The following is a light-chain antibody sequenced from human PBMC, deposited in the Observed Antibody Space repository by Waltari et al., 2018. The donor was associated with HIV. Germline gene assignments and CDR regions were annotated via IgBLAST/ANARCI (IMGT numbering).Light chain of an antibody. CDR3: SSYTSSSTLV. V-gene: IGLV2-14*01. CDR1: SSDVGCYNY. Sequence: QSALTQPASVSGSPGQSITISCTGTSSDVGCYNYVSWYQQHPGKAPKRMIYEVSNRPSGVSNSFSGAKSGNTASLTISGLQAEDEADYYCSSYTSSSTLVFGGGTKLTVL. CDR2: EVS. J-gene: IGLJ2*01.